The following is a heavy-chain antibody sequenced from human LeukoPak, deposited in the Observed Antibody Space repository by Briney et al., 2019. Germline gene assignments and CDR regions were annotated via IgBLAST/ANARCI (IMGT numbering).Heavy chain of an antibody. D-gene: IGHD6-19*01. J-gene: IGHJ4*02. CDR3: AREAVAMAYYFDY. V-gene: IGHV3-7*01. CDR2: IKQDGSDK. CDR1: GFTFSSYW. Sequence: GGSLRLSCAASGFTFSSYWMSWVRQAPGKGLEWVANIKQDGSDKYYVDSVKGRFTISRDNAKNSLYLQMNSLRAEDTAVYYCAREAVAMAYYFDYWGQGTLVTVSS.